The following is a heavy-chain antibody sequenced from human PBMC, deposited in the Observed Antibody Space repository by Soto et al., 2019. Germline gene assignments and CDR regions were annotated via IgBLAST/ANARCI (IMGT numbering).Heavy chain of an antibody. CDR3: ARGDTPMITGKDSFDI. V-gene: IGHV3-7*01. CDR2: IKQDGTEK. Sequence: PVGSLRLSCAASGFTCSRYWMNWVRQAPGKGLEWVANIKQDGTEKNYVDSVKGRFTISRDNARKSLYLQMDSLRAEDTAVYFCARGDTPMITGKDSFDIWGQGTMVTVSS. CDR1: GFTCSRYW. J-gene: IGHJ3*02. D-gene: IGHD5-18*01.